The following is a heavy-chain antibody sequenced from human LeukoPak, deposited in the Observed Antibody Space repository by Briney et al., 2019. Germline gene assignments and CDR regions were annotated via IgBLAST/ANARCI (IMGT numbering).Heavy chain of an antibody. Sequence: GGCLRLSCAASGFTVSNDYMTWVRQAPGKGLEWVSIIYSGGNTYYADSVKGRFTTSRDNSKNTVYLQMNSLRVEDTAVYYCARDSSLWFGATWGQGTLVIVSS. D-gene: IGHD3-10*01. J-gene: IGHJ4*02. CDR3: ARDSSLWFGAT. CDR2: IYSGGNT. CDR1: GFTVSNDY. V-gene: IGHV3-53*01.